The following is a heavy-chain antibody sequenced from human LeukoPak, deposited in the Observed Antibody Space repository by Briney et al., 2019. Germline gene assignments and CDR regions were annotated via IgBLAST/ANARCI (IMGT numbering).Heavy chain of an antibody. Sequence: SETLSLTCAVYGGSFSGYYWSWIRQPAGKGLEWIGRIYTSGSTNYNPSLKSRVTMSVDTSKNQFSLKLSSVTAADTAVYYCARDGEGATPPAPYYYYGMDVWGQGTTVTVSS. V-gene: IGHV4-4*07. CDR1: GGSFSGYY. J-gene: IGHJ6*02. CDR2: IYTSGST. D-gene: IGHD1-26*01. CDR3: ARDGEGATPPAPYYYYGMDV.